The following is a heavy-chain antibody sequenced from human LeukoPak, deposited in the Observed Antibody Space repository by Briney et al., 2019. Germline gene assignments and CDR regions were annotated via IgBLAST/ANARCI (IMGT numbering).Heavy chain of an antibody. CDR1: GFTFTSYY. J-gene: IGHJ6*03. V-gene: IGHV1-46*01. D-gene: IGHD3/OR15-3a*01. CDR2: INPSGGST. CDR3: AATQRDWLPIYYYYDMDV. Sequence: ASVKVSCKASGFTFTSYYMHWVRQAPAQGLEWMGIINPSGGSTSYAQKFQGRVTMTRDMSTSTVYMELSSLRSEDTAVYYCAATQRDWLPIYYYYDMDVWGKGTTVTISS.